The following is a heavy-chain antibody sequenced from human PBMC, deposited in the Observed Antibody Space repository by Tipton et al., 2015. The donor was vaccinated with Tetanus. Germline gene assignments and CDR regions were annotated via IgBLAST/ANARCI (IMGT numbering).Heavy chain of an antibody. CDR1: GGSINSGGYF. CDR2: IYYSGPT. V-gene: IGHV4-31*03. D-gene: IGHD5-12*01. Sequence: TLSLTCTVSGGSINSGGYFWSWIRQHPGKGLEWIGYIYYSGPTNYNPSLKSRVTISVDTSKNQFSLKLSSVTAADTAFYYCASVYYRGRDRTFDIWGQGTMVSASS. J-gene: IGHJ3*02. CDR3: ASVYYRGRDRTFDI.